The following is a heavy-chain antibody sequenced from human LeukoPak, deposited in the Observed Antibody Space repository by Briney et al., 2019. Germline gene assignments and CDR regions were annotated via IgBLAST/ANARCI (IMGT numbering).Heavy chain of an antibody. J-gene: IGHJ4*02. D-gene: IGHD3-10*01. CDR1: GFTFSSYS. CDR2: IQYDGSNL. CDR3: ARGGVRGVLLPVDY. Sequence: GGSLRLSCAASGFTFSSYSMHWVRQPPGKGLDWVAFIQYDGSNLYYADSVMGRFTISRDNSKNTLYLQMNSLRGEDTAVYYCARGGVRGVLLPVDYWGQGTLVTVSS. V-gene: IGHV3-30*02.